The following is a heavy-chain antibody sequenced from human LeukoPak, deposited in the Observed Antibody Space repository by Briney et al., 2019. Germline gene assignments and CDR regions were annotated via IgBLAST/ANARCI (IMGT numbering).Heavy chain of an antibody. CDR2: IRYDGSNK. Sequence: GGSLRLSCAASGFTFSSYGMHWVRQAPGKGLEWAAFIRYDGSNKYYADSVKGRFTISRDNSKNTLYLQMNSLRAADTAVYYCAKDPTHYRVWDDYDSTVLSYWGQGTLVTVSS. CDR3: AKDPTHYRVWDDYDSTVLSY. J-gene: IGHJ4*02. D-gene: IGHD3-22*01. CDR1: GFTFSSYG. V-gene: IGHV3-30*02.